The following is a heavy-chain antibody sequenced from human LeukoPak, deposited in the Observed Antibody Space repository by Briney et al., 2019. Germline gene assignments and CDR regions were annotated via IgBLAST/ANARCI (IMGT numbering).Heavy chain of an antibody. J-gene: IGHJ3*02. V-gene: IGHV4-39*07. CDR1: GGSITSSSYY. D-gene: IGHD3-22*01. Sequence: SETLSLTCAISGGSITSSSYYWVWIRQPPGKGLEWIGNIYYSGSTHYNPSLKSRVNISVDTSKNQFSLNLSSVTAADTAVYYCAKLVVVIPGGAFDIWGQGTVVTVSS. CDR2: IYYSGST. CDR3: AKLVVVIPGGAFDI.